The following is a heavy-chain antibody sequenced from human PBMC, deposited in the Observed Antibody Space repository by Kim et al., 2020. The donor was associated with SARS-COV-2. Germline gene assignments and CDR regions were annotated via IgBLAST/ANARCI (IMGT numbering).Heavy chain of an antibody. CDR2: IYYSGNT. CDR1: GGSISSSSFH. V-gene: IGHV4-39*01. Sequence: SETLSLTCTVSGGSISSSSFHWAWIRQPPGKGLEWIGSIYYSGNTYYNPSLKSRVTISVDTSKNQFSLKLRSVTAADTAVYYCARLGYDFWSGNTYFDPWGQGTLLTISP. J-gene: IGHJ5*02. D-gene: IGHD3-3*01. CDR3: ARLGYDFWSGNTYFDP.